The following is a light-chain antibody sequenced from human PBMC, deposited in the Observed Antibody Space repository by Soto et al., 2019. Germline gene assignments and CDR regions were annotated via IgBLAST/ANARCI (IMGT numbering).Light chain of an antibody. J-gene: IGLJ1*01. CDR1: RSNIGAGYD. V-gene: IGLV1-40*01. Sequence: QSALTQPPSVSGAPGQRVTISCTESRSNIGAGYDVHWYQQLPGTAPKLLIYGNSNRPSGVPDRFSGSQSGASASLAITGLQADDEADYYCQSFDSRLSGSVFGTGTKVTVL. CDR3: QSFDSRLSGSV. CDR2: GNS.